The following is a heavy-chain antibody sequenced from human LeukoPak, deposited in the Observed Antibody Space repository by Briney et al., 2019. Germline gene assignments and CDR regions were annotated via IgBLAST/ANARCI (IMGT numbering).Heavy chain of an antibody. J-gene: IGHJ4*02. CDR3: ATDNSYGSGSYYT. V-gene: IGHV4-34*01. CDR1: GGSFNGYY. D-gene: IGHD3-10*01. Sequence: SETLSLTCAVYGGSFNGYYWSWIRQPPGKGLERIGEINHSGSTNYNPSLKSRVTISVDTSKNQFSLKLSSVTAADTAVYYCATDNSYGSGSYYTWGQGTLVTVSS. CDR2: INHSGST.